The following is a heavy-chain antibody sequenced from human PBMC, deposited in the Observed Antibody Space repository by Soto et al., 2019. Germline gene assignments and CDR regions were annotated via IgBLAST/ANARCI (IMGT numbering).Heavy chain of an antibody. D-gene: IGHD6-19*01. V-gene: IGHV1-2*02. J-gene: IGHJ4*02. CDR1: GYTFTTYY. Sequence: AASVKVSCKASGYTFTTYYMHWVRQAPGQGLEWVGWFNPNSGDTIYAQKFQGRVTLTGDTSISTAYMELYSLTSDDTAVYYCAREASAVISLDYWGQGTLVTVSS. CDR3: AREASAVISLDY. CDR2: FNPNSGDT.